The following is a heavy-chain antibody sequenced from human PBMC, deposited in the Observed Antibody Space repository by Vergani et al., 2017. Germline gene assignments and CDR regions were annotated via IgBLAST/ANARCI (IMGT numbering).Heavy chain of an antibody. Sequence: QVQLVQSGAEVKKPGASVKVSCKVSGYTLTELSMHWVRQAPGKGLEWMGGFDPEDGETIYAQKFQGRVTMTEDTSTDPAYMELSGLRSEDTAEYYCATLRGVAAAGDYDYYGMDVWGQGTRVTVSS. D-gene: IGHD6-13*01. CDR2: FDPEDGET. J-gene: IGHJ6*02. CDR3: ATLRGVAAAGDYDYYGMDV. V-gene: IGHV1-24*01. CDR1: GYTLTELS.